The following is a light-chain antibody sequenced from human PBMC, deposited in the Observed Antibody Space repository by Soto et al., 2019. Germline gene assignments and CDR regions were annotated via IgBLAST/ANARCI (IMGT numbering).Light chain of an antibody. J-gene: IGLJ2*01. Sequence: QSVLTQPPSVSGAPGQRVTISCTGSSSNIGAGYDVHWYQQLPGTAPKLLIYGNSNRPSGVPDRFSGSKSGTSASLAITGLQAEDEADYYCQSYASSLGGSRVFGGGTKLTVL. CDR1: SSNIGAGYD. V-gene: IGLV1-40*01. CDR3: QSYASSLGGSRV. CDR2: GNS.